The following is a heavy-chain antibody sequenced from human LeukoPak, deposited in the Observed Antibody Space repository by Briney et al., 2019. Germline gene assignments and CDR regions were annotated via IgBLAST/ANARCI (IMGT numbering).Heavy chain of an antibody. J-gene: IGHJ4*02. D-gene: IGHD1-26*01. CDR2: IKSKTDGGTT. V-gene: IGHV3-15*01. Sequence: GGSLRLSCAASGFTFSSYAMHWVRQAPGKGLEWVGRIKSKTDGGTTDYAAPVKGRFTISRDDSKNTLYLQMNSLKTEDTAVYYCTTDGEWELGVIDYWGQGTLVTVSS. CDR3: TTDGEWELGVIDY. CDR1: GFTFSSYA.